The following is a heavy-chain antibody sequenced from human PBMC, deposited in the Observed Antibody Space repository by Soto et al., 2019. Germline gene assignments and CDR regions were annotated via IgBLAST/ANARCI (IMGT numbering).Heavy chain of an antibody. J-gene: IGHJ6*02. CDR2: IIPIFGTA. CDR3: GIAVAGGDVYYYGMDV. CDR1: GGTFSSYA. Sequence: QVQLVQSGAEVKKPGSSVKVSCKASGGTFSSYAISWVRQAPGQGLEWMGGIIPIFGTANYAQKFQGRVTITADESTSTAYMELSGLRSEDTAVYYCGIAVAGGDVYYYGMDVWGQGTTVTVSS. V-gene: IGHV1-69*12. D-gene: IGHD6-19*01.